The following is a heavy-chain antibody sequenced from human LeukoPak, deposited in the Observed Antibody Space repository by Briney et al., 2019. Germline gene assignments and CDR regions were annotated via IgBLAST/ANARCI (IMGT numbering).Heavy chain of an antibody. Sequence: RXXTSGSTNYNPSLKSRVTISVDTSKNQFSLKLSSVTAADTAVYYCARDHRPYGDYLSYYGMDVWGQGTTVTVSS. D-gene: IGHD4-17*01. V-gene: IGHV4-4*07. J-gene: IGHJ6*02. CDR2: XXTSGST. CDR3: ARDHRPYGDYLSYYGMDV.